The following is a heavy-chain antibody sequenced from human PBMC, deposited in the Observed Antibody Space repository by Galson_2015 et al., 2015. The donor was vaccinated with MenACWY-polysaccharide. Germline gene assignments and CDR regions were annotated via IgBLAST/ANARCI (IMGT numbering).Heavy chain of an antibody. CDR3: ARLHCSSTSCYPTDYYYYGMDV. D-gene: IGHD2-2*01. J-gene: IGHJ6*02. CDR1: GFTFSSYS. CDR2: ISSSSSTI. V-gene: IGHV3-48*01. Sequence: SLRLSCAASGFTFSSYSMNWVRQAPGKGLEWVSYISSSSSTIYYADSVKGRFTISRDNAKNSLSLQMNSLRAEDTAVYYCARLHCSSTSCYPTDYYYYGMDVWGQGTTVTVSS.